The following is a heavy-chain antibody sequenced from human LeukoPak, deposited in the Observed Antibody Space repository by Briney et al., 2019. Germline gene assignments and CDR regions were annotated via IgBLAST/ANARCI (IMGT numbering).Heavy chain of an antibody. CDR3: AKRVPYTSSSVYFDY. V-gene: IGHV3-23*01. CDR1: GFTFSSYG. Sequence: PGGSLSLSCAASGFTFSSYGMSWVRQAPGKGLEWVSSISDDGRSTYYADSVKGRFTISKDNSKNTMYLQMNNLRAEDTAIYYCAKRVPYTSSSVYFDYWGQGTLVTVSS. J-gene: IGHJ4*02. D-gene: IGHD6-6*01. CDR2: ISDDGRST.